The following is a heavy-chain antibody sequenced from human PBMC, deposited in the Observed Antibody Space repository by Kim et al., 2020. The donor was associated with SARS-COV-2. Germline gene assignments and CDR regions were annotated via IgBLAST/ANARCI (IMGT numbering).Heavy chain of an antibody. V-gene: IGHV4-59*01. J-gene: IGHJ4*02. D-gene: IGHD3-22*01. CDR1: GGSISSYY. CDR2: IYYSGST. CDR3: AGSGDSSGYYVDY. Sequence: SETLSLTCTVSGGSISSYYWSWIRQPPGKGLEWIGYIYYSGSTNYNPSLKSRVTISVDTSKNQFSLKLSSVTAADTAVYYCAGSGDSSGYYVDYWGQGTL.